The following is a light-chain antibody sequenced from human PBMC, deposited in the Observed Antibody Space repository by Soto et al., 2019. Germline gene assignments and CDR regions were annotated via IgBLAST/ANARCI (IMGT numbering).Light chain of an antibody. CDR2: RNN. V-gene: IGLV1-47*01. CDR1: SSNIGSNY. Sequence: QPVLTQPPSASGTPGQRVTISCSGSSSNIGSNYVYWYQQLPGTAPNLLIYRNNQRPSGVPDRFSGSKSGTSASLAISGLRSEDEANYYCAAWDDSLSGVVFGGGTKLTVL. CDR3: AAWDDSLSGVV. J-gene: IGLJ3*02.